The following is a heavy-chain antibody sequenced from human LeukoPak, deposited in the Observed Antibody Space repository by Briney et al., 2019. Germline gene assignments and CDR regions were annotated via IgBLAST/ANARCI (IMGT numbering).Heavy chain of an antibody. V-gene: IGHV4-59*01. CDR3: VRDRELNY. CDR1: GGSISIYY. Sequence: SETLSLTCTVSGGSISIYYWSWVRQPPGKGLEWIGYIYNSGSTNYNPSLKSRVTISVDTSKNQFSLNLDSVTAADTAVYYCVRDRELNYWGQGTLVTVSS. D-gene: IGHD3-10*01. CDR2: IYNSGST. J-gene: IGHJ4*02.